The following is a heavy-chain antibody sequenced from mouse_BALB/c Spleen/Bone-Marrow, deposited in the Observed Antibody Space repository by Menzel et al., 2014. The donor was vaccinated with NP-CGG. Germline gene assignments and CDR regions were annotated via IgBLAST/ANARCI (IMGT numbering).Heavy chain of an antibody. Sequence: VQLQQSGPELVKPGASVKMSCKASGYTFTSNVMHWVKQKPGLGLEWIGYINPYNDDTEYNEKFKGKATLTSDKSSSTAYMELSSLTSEDSAVFYCARSLYGYDWYFDVWGAGTTVTVSS. CDR3: ARSLYGYDWYFDV. D-gene: IGHD2-2*01. V-gene: IGHV1-14*01. CDR1: GYTFTSNV. CDR2: INPYNDDT. J-gene: IGHJ1*01.